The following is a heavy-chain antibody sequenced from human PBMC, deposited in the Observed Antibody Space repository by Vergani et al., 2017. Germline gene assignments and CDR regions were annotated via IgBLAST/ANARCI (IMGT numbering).Heavy chain of an antibody. CDR2: IIPIFGTA. Sequence: QVQLVQSGAEVKKPGSSVKVSCKASGGTFSSYAISWVRQAPGQGLEWMGGIIPIFGTANYAQKFQGRVTITADESTSTAYMELSSLRSEDTAVYYCARGGPEPHYYDSIGNRSPFDYWGQGTLVTVSS. J-gene: IGHJ4*02. CDR3: ARGGPEPHYYDSIGNRSPFDY. D-gene: IGHD3-22*01. CDR1: GGTFSSYA. V-gene: IGHV1-69*12.